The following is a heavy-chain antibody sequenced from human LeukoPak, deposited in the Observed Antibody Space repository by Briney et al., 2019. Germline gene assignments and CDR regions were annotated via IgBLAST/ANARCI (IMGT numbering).Heavy chain of an antibody. Sequence: GGSLRLSCAASGFTFSSYSMNWVRQAPGKGLEWVSSISSSSSYIYYAASVKGRFTISRDNAKNSLYLQMNSLRAEDTAVYYCARVGGYYYDSSGYYYVKDYWGQGTLVTVSS. J-gene: IGHJ4*02. D-gene: IGHD3-22*01. CDR1: GFTFSSYS. V-gene: IGHV3-21*01. CDR2: ISSSSSYI. CDR3: ARVGGYYYDSSGYYYVKDY.